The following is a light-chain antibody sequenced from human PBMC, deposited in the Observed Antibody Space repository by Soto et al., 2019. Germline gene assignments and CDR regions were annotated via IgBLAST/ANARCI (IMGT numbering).Light chain of an antibody. V-gene: IGLV2-14*01. CDR3: SSYTSSSTVV. CDR2: DVS. J-gene: IGLJ2*01. CDR1: SSDVGGYNS. Sequence: QSVLTQPASVSGSPGQSITISCTGNSSDVGGYNSVSWYQQHPVKAPKLMIYDVSNRPSGVSNRFSGSKSGNTASLTISGLQAEDEADYYCSSYTSSSTVVFGGGTKLTVL.